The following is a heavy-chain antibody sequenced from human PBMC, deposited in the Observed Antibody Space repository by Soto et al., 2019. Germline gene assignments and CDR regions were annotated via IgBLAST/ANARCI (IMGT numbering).Heavy chain of an antibody. CDR3: AREGYSFGRNFYGMDV. Sequence: GESLKISCKTSGYSFINDWISWVRQMPGKGLEWMGRLDPADSHSNYSPSFQGHVTFSADKSTNTAYLQWSSLGASDTAIYYCAREGYSFGRNFYGMDVWGQGTTVTVSS. D-gene: IGHD5-18*01. J-gene: IGHJ6*02. CDR1: GYSFINDW. CDR2: LDPADSHS. V-gene: IGHV5-10-1*01.